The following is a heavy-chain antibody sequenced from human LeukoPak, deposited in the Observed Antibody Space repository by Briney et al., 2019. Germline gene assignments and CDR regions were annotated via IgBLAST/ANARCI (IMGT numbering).Heavy chain of an antibody. Sequence: SETLSLTCGVYGGSFSGYYWSWIRQPPGKGLEWIGEINHSGSTNYNPSLKSRVTISVDTSKNQFSLKLSSVTAADTAVYYCARGGGYQLPPHYWGQGTLVTVSS. CDR3: ARGGGYQLPPHY. CDR1: GGSFSGYY. D-gene: IGHD2-2*01. J-gene: IGHJ4*02. CDR2: INHSGST. V-gene: IGHV4-34*01.